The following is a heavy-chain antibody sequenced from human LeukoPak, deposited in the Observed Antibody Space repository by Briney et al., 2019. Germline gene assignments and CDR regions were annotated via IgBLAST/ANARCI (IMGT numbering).Heavy chain of an antibody. CDR2: IRFDGTSE. V-gene: IGHV3-30*02. D-gene: IGHD2-8*01. J-gene: IGHJ4*02. CDR1: GFTFSNFG. Sequence: GGSLRLSCAASGFTFSNFGMHWVRQAPGKGLEWVAFIRFDGTSEFYSDSVKARFTISRDNSQNTVSLQMNSLRAEDTAVYYCAKGSGLHMYPAYFDYWGQGTLVTVSS. CDR3: AKGSGLHMYPAYFDY.